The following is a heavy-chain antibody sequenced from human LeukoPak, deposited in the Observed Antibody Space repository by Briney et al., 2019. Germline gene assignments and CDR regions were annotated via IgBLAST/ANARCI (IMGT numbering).Heavy chain of an antibody. CDR3: ATGDGY. V-gene: IGHV3-21*01. CDR1: GFTFISNT. CDR2: IVSDSTYI. J-gene: IGHJ4*02. D-gene: IGHD7-27*01. Sequence: NPGGSLHLSGPASGFTFISNTMNWVRRPPGKGLEWVSSIVSDSTYIYYTDSVKGRFTISRDNAKNSLYLQMNSLRAEDTAVYYCATGDGYWGQGTLVTVSS.